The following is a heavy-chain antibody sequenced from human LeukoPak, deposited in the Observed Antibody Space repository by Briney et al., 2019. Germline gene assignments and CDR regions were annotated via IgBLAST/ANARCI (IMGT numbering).Heavy chain of an antibody. D-gene: IGHD3-3*01. Sequence: GASVKVSCKASGGIFSSYGIGWVRQDRGQGLEWVGGIIPLFGTADYAQKFQGRVTITADESTSTAYMELRSLRSEDTAVYYCARGFWSGYLHNYYMDVRGKGTTVIVPS. CDR1: GGIFSSYG. J-gene: IGHJ6*03. V-gene: IGHV1-69*13. CDR2: IIPLFGTA. CDR3: ARGFWSGYLHNYYMDV.